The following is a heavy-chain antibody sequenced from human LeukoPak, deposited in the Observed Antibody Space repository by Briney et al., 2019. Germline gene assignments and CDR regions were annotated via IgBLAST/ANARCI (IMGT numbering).Heavy chain of an antibody. D-gene: IGHD2-2*02. CDR1: GYTFTSYG. J-gene: IGHJ5*02. V-gene: IGHV1-69*05. CDR3: ARVSYCSSTSCYSSIHWFDP. CDR2: IIPIFGTA. Sequence: ASVKVSCKASGYTFTSYGISWVRQAPGQGLEWMGGIIPIFGTANYAQKFQGRVTITTDESTSTAYMEPSSLRSEDTAVYYCARVSYCSSTSCYSSIHWFDPWGQGTLVTVSS.